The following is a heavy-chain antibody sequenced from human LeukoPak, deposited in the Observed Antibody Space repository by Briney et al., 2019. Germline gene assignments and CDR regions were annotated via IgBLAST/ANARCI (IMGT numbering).Heavy chain of an antibody. J-gene: IGHJ6*03. CDR3: ARGEGKSSGLRYYYYYMDV. D-gene: IGHD6-19*01. CDR1: GGSISSSNW. Sequence: SGTLSLTCAVSGGSISSSNWWSWVRQPPGKGLEWIGEIYHSGSTNYNPSLKSRVTISVDKSKNQFSLRLSSVTAADTAVYYCARGEGKSSGLRYYYYYMDVWGKGTTVTVSS. CDR2: IYHSGST. V-gene: IGHV4-4*02.